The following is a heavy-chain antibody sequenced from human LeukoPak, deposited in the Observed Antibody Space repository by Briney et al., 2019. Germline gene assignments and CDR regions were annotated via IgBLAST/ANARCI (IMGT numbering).Heavy chain of an antibody. CDR1: RDTASRNSAG. J-gene: IGHJ3*02. CDR2: TYYRSMWCY. CDR3: ARGGLVRGSLNSLIALDI. Sequence: SETPSDTCVLPRDTASRNSAGSSCIRQYPSRGLEWLGRTYYRSMWCYDDAPCMRGRISITPDTAKDQFSLQLNSVSPEDTALYYCARGGLVRGSLNSLIALDIWGQGIELTVSS. D-gene: IGHD3-10*01. V-gene: IGHV6-1*01.